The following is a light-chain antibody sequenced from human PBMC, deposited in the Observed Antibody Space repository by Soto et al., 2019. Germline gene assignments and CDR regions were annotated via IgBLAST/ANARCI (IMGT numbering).Light chain of an antibody. CDR2: STS. V-gene: IGKV1-17*01. J-gene: IGKJ1*01. CDR1: QGIRND. CDR3: QQYGNTPWT. Sequence: DIQMTQSPSSLSASVGDRVTITCRASQGIRNDLGWYQQKPGKAPKRLIYSTSTLESGVPSRFSCSTSGLEFTLTISRLEPEDFAVYSCQQYGNTPWTFGQGTNVEFK.